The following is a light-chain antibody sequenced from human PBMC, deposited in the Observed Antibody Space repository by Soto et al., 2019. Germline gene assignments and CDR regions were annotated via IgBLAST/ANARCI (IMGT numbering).Light chain of an antibody. CDR1: QIVTSSY. CDR2: GAS. CDR3: QQYGNSPRT. V-gene: IGKV3-20*01. J-gene: IGKJ2*01. Sequence: EIVLTQSPGTLSLSPGERATLSCRASQIVTSSYLAWYQQKPGHAPRLLIYGASSRATGIPDRFSGSGCGTYYITIISRLPPDDFVVYYYQQYGNSPRTFGQGTKLEIK.